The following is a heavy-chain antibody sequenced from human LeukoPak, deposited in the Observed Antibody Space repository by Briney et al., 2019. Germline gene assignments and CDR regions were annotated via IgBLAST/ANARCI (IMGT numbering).Heavy chain of an antibody. CDR1: GFTFSSYA. J-gene: IGHJ4*02. Sequence: GGSLRLSCVASGFTFSSYAMSWVRQAPGKGLEWVSAISGSGGSTYYADSVKGRFTISRDNSKNTLYLQMNSLRAEDTAVYYCAKGRGGWVAYFDYWGQGTLVTVSS. CDR2: ISGSGGST. D-gene: IGHD3-10*01. V-gene: IGHV3-23*01. CDR3: AKGRGGWVAYFDY.